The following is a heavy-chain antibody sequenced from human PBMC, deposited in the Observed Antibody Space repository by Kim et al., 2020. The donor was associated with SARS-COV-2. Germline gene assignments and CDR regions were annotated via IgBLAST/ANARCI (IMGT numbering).Heavy chain of an antibody. V-gene: IGHV3-74*01. J-gene: IGHJ3*02. D-gene: IGHD6-13*01. Sequence: GRFTICRDNAKNTLYLQMNSMRAEDTAVYYCERGLPGIAAAGTEFDAFDIWGQGTMVTVSS. CDR3: ERGLPGIAAAGTEFDAFDI.